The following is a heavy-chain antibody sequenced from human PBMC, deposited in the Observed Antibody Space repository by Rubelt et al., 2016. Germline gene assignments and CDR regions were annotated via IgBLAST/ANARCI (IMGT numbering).Heavy chain of an antibody. CDR2: IYHSGSA. J-gene: IGHJ4*02. Sequence: QVQLQESGPGLVKPSETLSLTCTVSGYSISSGYYWGWIRKPPGKGLEWIGSIYHSGSAYDNQSLKSRCTISGDTSNNHVSLRRSSVTAADTAVYYCARRRGYVGAKGSFDYWGQGTLVTVSS. CDR3: ARRRGYVGAKGSFDY. CDR1: GYSISSGYY. D-gene: IGHD1-26*01. V-gene: IGHV4-38-2*02.